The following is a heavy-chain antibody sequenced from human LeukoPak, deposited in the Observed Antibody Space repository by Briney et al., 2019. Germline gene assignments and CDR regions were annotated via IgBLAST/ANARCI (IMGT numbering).Heavy chain of an antibody. CDR3: ARDARGYSYAKNVETSSSYYMDV. CDR1: GFTFSSYE. J-gene: IGHJ6*03. V-gene: IGHV3-48*03. CDR2: ISSSGSTI. D-gene: IGHD5-18*01. Sequence: GGSLRLSCAASGFTFSSYEMNWVRQAPGKGLEWVSYISSSGSTIYYADSVKGRFTISRDNAKNSLYLQMNSLRAEDTAVYYCARDARGYSYAKNVETSSSYYMDVWGKGTTVTVSS.